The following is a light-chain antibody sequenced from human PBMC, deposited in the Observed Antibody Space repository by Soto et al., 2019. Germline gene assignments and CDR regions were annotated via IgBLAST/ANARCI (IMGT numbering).Light chain of an antibody. CDR2: ATS. J-gene: IGKJ1*01. CDR3: LHYYEWPRWT. Sequence: ETLLTQSPATLSMSPGETATLSCRASQSVSNSLAWYRQRPGQPPSLLIYATSTRATGVPARFTGSGSGTEFTLTISSLQSEDFAVYYCLHYYEWPRWTFGQGTKVDIK. V-gene: IGKV3-15*01. CDR1: QSVSNS.